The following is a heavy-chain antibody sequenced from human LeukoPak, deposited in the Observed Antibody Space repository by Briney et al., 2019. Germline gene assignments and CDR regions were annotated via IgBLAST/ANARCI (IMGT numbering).Heavy chain of an antibody. Sequence: KPSETLSLTCAVYGGSFSGYYWSWIRQPPGKGLEWIGEINHSGSTNYNPSLKSRVTISVDTSKNQFSLKLSSVTAADTAVYYCARYSSGWTGYFDYWGQGTLVTVSS. CDR3: ARYSSGWTGYFDY. J-gene: IGHJ4*02. V-gene: IGHV4-34*01. CDR1: GGSFSGYY. CDR2: INHSGST. D-gene: IGHD6-19*01.